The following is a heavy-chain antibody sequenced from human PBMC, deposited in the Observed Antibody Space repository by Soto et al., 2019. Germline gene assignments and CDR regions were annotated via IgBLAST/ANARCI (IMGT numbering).Heavy chain of an antibody. D-gene: IGHD4-17*01. CDR2: IPYDGSYK. V-gene: IGHV3-30*03. J-gene: IGHJ4*02. Sequence: QVQLVESGGGVVQPGRSLRLSCAASGLTFSSYGMHWVRQAPGKGLECVAIIPYDGSYKYDADSVKGRFTISRDNSKNTLYLQMDSLRAEDTAVYYCATLNYGGDDCWGQGTLVTVSS. CDR1: GLTFSSYG. CDR3: ATLNYGGDDC.